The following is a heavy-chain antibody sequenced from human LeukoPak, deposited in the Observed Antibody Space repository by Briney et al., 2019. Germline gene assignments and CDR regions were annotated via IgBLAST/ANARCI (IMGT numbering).Heavy chain of an antibody. CDR2: IYTSGST. V-gene: IGHV4-4*07. J-gene: IGHJ4*02. CDR3: ARVVMNFRRSGSRPWYFDY. D-gene: IGHD3/OR15-3a*01. CDR1: GDSISSYY. Sequence: SETLSLTCTVSGDSISSYYWSWIRQPAGKGLEWIGRIYTSGSTNYNPSLNSRVTMSVDTSKNQFSLKLSSVTAADTAVYYCARVVMNFRRSGSRPWYFDYWGQGTLVTVSS.